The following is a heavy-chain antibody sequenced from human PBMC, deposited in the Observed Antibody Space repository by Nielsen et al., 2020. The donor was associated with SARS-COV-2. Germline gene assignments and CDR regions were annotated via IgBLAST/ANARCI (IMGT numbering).Heavy chain of an antibody. CDR2: IYSGGST. V-gene: IGHV3-66*01. CDR3: ARDGATTVVTRGRYYYYGMDV. J-gene: IGHJ6*02. D-gene: IGHD4-23*01. Sequence: WIRQPPGKGLEWVSVIYSGGSTYYADSVKGRFTISRDNSKNSLYLQMNSLRDEDTAVYYCARDGATTVVTRGRYYYYGMDVWGQGTTVTVSS.